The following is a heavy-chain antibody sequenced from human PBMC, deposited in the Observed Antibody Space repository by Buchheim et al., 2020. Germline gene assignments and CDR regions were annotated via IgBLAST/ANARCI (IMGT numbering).Heavy chain of an antibody. CDR3: ATWIQAHFDY. D-gene: IGHD5-18*01. CDR1: GYTFRNYA. Sequence: EMQLMESGGDFVRPGGSLRLSCAASGYTFRNYAMSWVRQAPGKGLEWISHIDYLDGINKHYADSVKGRFTISRDNARNTVYLQMNSLRPEDTAVYYCATWIQAHFDYWGQGTL. J-gene: IGHJ4*02. CDR2: IDYLDGINK. V-gene: IGHV3-23*03.